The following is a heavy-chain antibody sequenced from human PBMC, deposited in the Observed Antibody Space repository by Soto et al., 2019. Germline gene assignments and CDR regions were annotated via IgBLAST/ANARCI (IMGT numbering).Heavy chain of an antibody. D-gene: IGHD5-12*01. V-gene: IGHV1-69*01. CDR1: GGTFNNYP. CDR3: ARGRGYSGDDHYYYFDMDV. J-gene: IGHJ6*02. CDR2: SIPIFGTA. Sequence: QVPLVQSGAEVKKPGSSVKVSCKASGGTFNNYPITWVRQAPGQGLEWMGGSIPIFGTANYAQKFQGRVTISVDESTSTAYMERSSLRSEDTAVYYCARGRGYSGDDHYYYFDMDVWCQGTTVTVSS.